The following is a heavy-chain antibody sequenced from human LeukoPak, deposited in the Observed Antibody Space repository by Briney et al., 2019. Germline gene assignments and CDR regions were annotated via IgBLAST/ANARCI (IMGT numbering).Heavy chain of an antibody. D-gene: IGHD5-18*01. Sequence: GGPLRLSCAASGFTFSSYTMSWVRQAPGKGLEWVSGISASGGRTYYTDSVKGRFTISRDNSKNTLYLQMNSLKAEDTAVYYCATVDTAMRGFYDYWGQGTLVTVSS. J-gene: IGHJ4*02. CDR2: ISASGGRT. CDR1: GFTFSSYT. V-gene: IGHV3-23*01. CDR3: ATVDTAMRGFYDY.